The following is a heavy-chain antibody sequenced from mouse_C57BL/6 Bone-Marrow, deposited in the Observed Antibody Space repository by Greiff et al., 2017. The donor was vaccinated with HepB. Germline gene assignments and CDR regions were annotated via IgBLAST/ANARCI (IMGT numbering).Heavy chain of an antibody. Sequence: VQLQHSGPELVKPGASVKISCKASGYTFTDYYMNWVKQSHGKSLEWIGDINPNNGGTSYNQKFKGKATLTVDKSSSTAYMELRSLTSEDSAVYYCARARITTVVATDSYWYFDVWGTGTTVTVSS. J-gene: IGHJ1*03. D-gene: IGHD1-1*01. V-gene: IGHV1-26*01. CDR1: GYTFTDYY. CDR3: ARARITTVVATDSYWYFDV. CDR2: INPNNGGT.